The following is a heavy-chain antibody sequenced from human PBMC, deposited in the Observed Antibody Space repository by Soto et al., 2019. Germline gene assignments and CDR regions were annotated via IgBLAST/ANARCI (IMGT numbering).Heavy chain of an antibody. D-gene: IGHD2-15*01. Sequence: PSETLSLTCTVSGGAISFYNWNWIRQSPGKGLEWIGYSYYSGSTNYNPSLKSRVTISVDTSKNQFSLKLSSVTAADTAVYYCARLGGQVDYWGQGTLVTVSS. CDR2: SYYSGST. CDR1: GGAISFYN. CDR3: ARLGGQVDY. V-gene: IGHV4-59*01. J-gene: IGHJ4*02.